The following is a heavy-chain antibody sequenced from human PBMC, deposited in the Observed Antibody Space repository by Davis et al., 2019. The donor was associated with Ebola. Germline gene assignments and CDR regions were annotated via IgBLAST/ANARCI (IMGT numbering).Heavy chain of an antibody. V-gene: IGHV3-48*02. J-gene: IGHJ4*02. CDR3: ARDKRDYGEVDY. CDR2: INSRSNTI. CDR1: GFTLGTYS. D-gene: IGHD4-17*01. Sequence: GGSLRPSCATSGFTLGTYSMNWVRQAPGKGLEWVSYINSRSNTIYYADSVKGRFTISRDNAKNSLYLQMNSLRDEDTAVYYCARDKRDYGEVDYWGQGTLVTVSS.